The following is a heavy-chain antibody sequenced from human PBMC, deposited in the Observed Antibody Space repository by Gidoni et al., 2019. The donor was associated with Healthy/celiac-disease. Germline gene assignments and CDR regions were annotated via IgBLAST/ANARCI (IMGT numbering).Heavy chain of an antibody. CDR3: AKDLPRFLEWLLPTTEDAFDI. CDR1: GFTFSSHA. D-gene: IGHD3-3*01. V-gene: IGHV3-23*01. CDR2: ISGSGGST. Sequence: EVQLLESGGGLVQPGGSLRLSCAASGFTFSSHAMSWVRQAPGKGLEWVSAISGSGGSTYYADSVKGRFTISRDNSKNTLYLQMNSLRAEDTAVYYCAKDLPRFLEWLLPTTEDAFDIWGQGTMVTVSS. J-gene: IGHJ3*02.